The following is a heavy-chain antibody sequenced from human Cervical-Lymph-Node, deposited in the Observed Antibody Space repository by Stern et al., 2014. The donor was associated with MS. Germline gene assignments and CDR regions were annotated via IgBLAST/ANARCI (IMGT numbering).Heavy chain of an antibody. J-gene: IGHJ5*02. CDR2: ISGSGGST. CDR3: AKDQRSSWYRRDWFDP. CDR1: GFTFSSYA. Sequence: VQLVESGGGLVQPGGSLRLSCAASGFTFSSYAMSWVRQAPGKGLEWVSAISGSGGSTYYADSVKGRFTISRDNSKNTLYLQMNSLRAEDTAVYYCAKDQRSSWYRRDWFDPWGQGTLVTVSS. D-gene: IGHD6-13*01. V-gene: IGHV3-23*04.